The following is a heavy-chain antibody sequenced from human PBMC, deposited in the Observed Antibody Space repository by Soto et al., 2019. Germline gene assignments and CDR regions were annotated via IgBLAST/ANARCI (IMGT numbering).Heavy chain of an antibody. CDR1: GFTVSSNY. CDR3: ARCSPGTAFDI. D-gene: IGHD3-10*02. J-gene: IGHJ3*02. CDR2: IYSGGST. V-gene: IGHV3-53*01. Sequence: PGGSVRLSCAASGFTVSSNYMSWVRQAPGKGLEWVSVIYSGGSTYYADSVKGRFNISRDNSKNTLYLQMNSLRAEDTAVYYCARCSPGTAFDIWGQGQMVIVSS.